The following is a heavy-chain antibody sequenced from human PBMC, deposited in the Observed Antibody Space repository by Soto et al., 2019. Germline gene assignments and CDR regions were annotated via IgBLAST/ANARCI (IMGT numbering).Heavy chain of an antibody. CDR3: ASSPQARTTLYNYYGMAV. Sequence: GASVKVSCKASGYTFTSYGISWVRQAPGQGLEWMGWISAYNGNTNYAQKLQGRVTMTTDTSTSTAYMELRSLRSDDTAVYYCASSPQARTTLYNYYGMAVWVQGTTVTVAS. CDR1: GYTFTSYG. CDR2: ISAYNGNT. J-gene: IGHJ6*02. D-gene: IGHD1-7*01. V-gene: IGHV1-18*04.